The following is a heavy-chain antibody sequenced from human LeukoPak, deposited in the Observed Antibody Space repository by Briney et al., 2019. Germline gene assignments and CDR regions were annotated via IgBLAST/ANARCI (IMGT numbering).Heavy chain of an antibody. V-gene: IGHV4-34*01. Sequence: KPSETLSLTCAVYGGSFSGYYWSWIRQPPGKGLEWIGEINHSGSTNYNPSLKSRVTISVDTSKNQFSLKLSSVTAADTAVYYCATNSSSWQPRTDYWGQGTLVTVSS. J-gene: IGHJ4*02. D-gene: IGHD6-13*01. CDR2: INHSGST. CDR3: ATNSSSWQPRTDY. CDR1: GGSFSGYY.